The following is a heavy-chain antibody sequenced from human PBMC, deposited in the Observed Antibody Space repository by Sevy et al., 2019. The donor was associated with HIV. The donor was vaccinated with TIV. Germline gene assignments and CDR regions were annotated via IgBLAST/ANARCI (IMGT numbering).Heavy chain of an antibody. CDR2: ISSSSSTI. D-gene: IGHD5-18*01. V-gene: IGHV3-48*01. CDR3: ARDPDTAMTYYYYYGMDV. J-gene: IGHJ6*02. CDR1: GFTFSSYS. Sequence: GGPLRLSCAASGFTFSSYSMNWVRQAPGKGLEWVSYISSSSSTIYYADSVKGRFTISRDNAKNSLYLQMNSLRAEDTAVYYCARDPDTAMTYYYYYGMDVWGQGTTVTVSS.